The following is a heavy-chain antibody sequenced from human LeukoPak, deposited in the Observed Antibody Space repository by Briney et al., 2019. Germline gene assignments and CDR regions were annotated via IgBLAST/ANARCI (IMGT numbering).Heavy chain of an antibody. D-gene: IGHD1-26*01. Sequence: PSETLSLTCAVYGGSFSGYYWSWIRQPPGKGLEWIGEINHSGSTNYNPSLKSRVTISVDTSKNQFSLKLSSVTAADTAVYYCARDIDLIVGATRDYGMDVWGQGTTVTVSS. CDR1: GGSFSGYY. J-gene: IGHJ6*02. V-gene: IGHV4-34*01. CDR3: ARDIDLIVGATRDYGMDV. CDR2: INHSGST.